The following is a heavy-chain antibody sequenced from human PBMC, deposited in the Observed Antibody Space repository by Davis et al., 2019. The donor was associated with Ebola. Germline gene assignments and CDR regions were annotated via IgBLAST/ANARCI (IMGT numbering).Heavy chain of an antibody. CDR1: GGSISSYY. CDR2: IYTSGTT. J-gene: IGHJ4*02. D-gene: IGHD6-19*01. CDR3: ARDALGSSSGWYGV. V-gene: IGHV4-4*07. Sequence: PSETLSLTCTVSGGSISSYYWSWIRQPAGKGLEWIGRIYTSGTTKYNPSLKSRVTMSVDTSKNQFSLKLTSVTAADTAVYYCARDALGSSSGWYGVWGQGTLVTVSS.